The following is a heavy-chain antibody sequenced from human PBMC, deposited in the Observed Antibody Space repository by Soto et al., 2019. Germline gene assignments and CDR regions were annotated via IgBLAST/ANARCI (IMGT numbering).Heavy chain of an antibody. CDR3: AKDRSAGRLVQYFQH. CDR1: GFIFTGYS. CDR2: ISSGCDSI. V-gene: IGHV3-21*01. D-gene: IGHD3-10*01. J-gene: IGHJ1*01. Sequence: GGSLRLSCAASGFIFTGYSMVWVRLSPGKGLEWVASISSGCDSISYADTVKGRFTVSRDNAKKTLFLQMNSLRAEVTAVYFCAKDRSAGRLVQYFQHWGQGTQVTVSS.